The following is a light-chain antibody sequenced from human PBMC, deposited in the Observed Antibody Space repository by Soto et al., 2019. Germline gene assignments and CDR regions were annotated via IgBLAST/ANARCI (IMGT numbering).Light chain of an antibody. Sequence: EIVMTQSPATLSLSPGERATLSCRASQSVGKYLVWYQQKPGQAPRLLIYDASNRATGIPARFSGSGSGTDFTLTISSLQSEDFALYFCQQYEKWPPSITFGQGTRLEIK. V-gene: IGKV3D-15*01. CDR2: DAS. CDR1: QSVGKY. J-gene: IGKJ5*01. CDR3: QQYEKWPPSIT.